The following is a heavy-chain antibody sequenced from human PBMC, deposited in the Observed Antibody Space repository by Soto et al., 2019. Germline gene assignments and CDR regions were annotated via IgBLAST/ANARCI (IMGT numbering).Heavy chain of an antibody. J-gene: IGHJ3*02. D-gene: IGHD6-6*01. CDR2: ISWNSGSI. CDR1: GFTFDDYA. V-gene: IGHV3-9*01. CDR3: AKTPRSRPGVLGRAFDI. Sequence: GGSLRLSCAASGFTFDDYAMHWVRQAPGKGLEWVSGISWNSGSIGYADSVKGRFTISRDNAKNSLYLQMNSLRAEDTALYYCAKTPRSRPGVLGRAFDIWGQGTMVTVSS.